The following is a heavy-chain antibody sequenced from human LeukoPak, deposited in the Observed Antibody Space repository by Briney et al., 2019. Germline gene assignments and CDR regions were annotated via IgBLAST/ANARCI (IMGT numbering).Heavy chain of an antibody. Sequence: GGSLRLSCTPSGFIFDTYAMHWVRQAPGKGRGWVALISYDGGNENYADSVKGRFTISRDNSKNTLFLQMDSLRADDTAVYYCARDPPFSSGWSQNFFDFWGQGTPVTVSS. CDR3: ARDPPFSSGWSQNFFDF. CDR2: ISYDGGNE. D-gene: IGHD6-19*01. V-gene: IGHV3-30*14. CDR1: GFIFDTYA. J-gene: IGHJ4*02.